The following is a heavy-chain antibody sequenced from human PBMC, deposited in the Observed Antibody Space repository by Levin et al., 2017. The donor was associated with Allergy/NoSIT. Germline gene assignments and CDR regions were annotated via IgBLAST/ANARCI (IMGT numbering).Heavy chain of an antibody. D-gene: IGHD6-19*01. CDR2: ISGSDGST. Sequence: GGSLRLSCAASGFTFNSYAMSWVRQAPGKGLEWVSTISGSDGSTYYSDSVKGRFTISRDNSRNTLYLQMNSLRAEATAVYYCAKGMGLGSGWFPYYFDYWGQGSLVTVSS. V-gene: IGHV3-23*01. J-gene: IGHJ4*02. CDR1: GFTFNSYA. CDR3: AKGMGLGSGWFPYYFDY.